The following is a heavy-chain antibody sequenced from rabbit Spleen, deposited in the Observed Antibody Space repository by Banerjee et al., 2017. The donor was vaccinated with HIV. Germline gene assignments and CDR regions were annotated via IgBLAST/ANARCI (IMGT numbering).Heavy chain of an antibody. Sequence: QLKESGGGLVQPGGSLKLSCKASGFTLSSYYMNWVRQALGKGLEWIGYIDPVFGITYYANWVNGRFSISRENAQNTVSLQMTSLTAADTATYFCARDGAGGSYFALWGPGTLVTVS. V-gene: IGHV1S7*01. CDR3: ARDGAGGSYFAL. D-gene: IGHD8-1*01. CDR2: IDPVFGIT. CDR1: GFTLSSYY. J-gene: IGHJ4*01.